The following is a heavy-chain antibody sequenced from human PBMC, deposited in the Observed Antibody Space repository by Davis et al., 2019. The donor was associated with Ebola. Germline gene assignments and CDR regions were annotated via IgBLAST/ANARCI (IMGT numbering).Heavy chain of an antibody. D-gene: IGHD2-2*01. V-gene: IGHV4-59*05. CDR1: GGSINNYF. CDR3: ISTPYYYYGMDV. J-gene: IGHJ6*02. CDR2: IYHSGST. Sequence: SETLFLTCTVSGGSINNYFWSWIRQPPGKGLEWIGSIYHSGSTYYNPSLKSRVTISVDTSKNQFSLKLSSVTAADTAVYYCISTPYYYYGMDVWGQGTTVTVSS.